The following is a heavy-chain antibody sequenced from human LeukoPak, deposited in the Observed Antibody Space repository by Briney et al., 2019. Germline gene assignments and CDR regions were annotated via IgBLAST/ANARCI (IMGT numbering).Heavy chain of an antibody. D-gene: IGHD3-3*01. CDR1: GGTFSSYA. J-gene: IGHJ6*03. Sequence: SVKVSCKASGGTFSSYAISWVRQAPGQGLEWMGGIIPIFGTANYAQKFQGRVTITTDESTSTAYMELSSLRSEDTAVYYCASGANYDFWSGYYTDYYYYYMDVWGKGTTVTVSS. V-gene: IGHV1-69*05. CDR3: ASGANYDFWSGYYTDYYYYYMDV. CDR2: IIPIFGTA.